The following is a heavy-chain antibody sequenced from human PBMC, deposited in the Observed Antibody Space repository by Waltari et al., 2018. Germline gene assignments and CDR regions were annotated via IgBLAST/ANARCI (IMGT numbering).Heavy chain of an antibody. CDR3: ARRRGTWFFDL. CDR2: IYQSGST. J-gene: IGHJ2*01. D-gene: IGHD3-16*01. Sequence: QVQLQESGPGLVKPSETLSLTCSVSGYPIWSGDYWGWIRQPPGKGLEWIGTIYQSGSTYYNPSLKSRIIIAIDTSNNQFSLKLSSVTAADTAVYYCARRRGTWFFDLWGRGTLVTVSS. V-gene: IGHV4-38-2*02. CDR1: GYPIWSGDY.